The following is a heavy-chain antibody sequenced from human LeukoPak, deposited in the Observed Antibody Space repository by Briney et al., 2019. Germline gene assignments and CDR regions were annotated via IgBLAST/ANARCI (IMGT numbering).Heavy chain of an antibody. D-gene: IGHD6-6*01. V-gene: IGHV3-30*02. CDR2: IRYDGSNK. CDR3: ARDKYSSSSGVDY. Sequence: PGGSLRLSCAASGFTFSSYGMHWVRQAPGKGLEWVAFIRYDGSNKYYADSVKGRFTISRDNSKNTLYLQMNSLRGEDTAVYYCARDKYSSSSGVDYWGQGTLVTVSS. CDR1: GFTFSSYG. J-gene: IGHJ4*02.